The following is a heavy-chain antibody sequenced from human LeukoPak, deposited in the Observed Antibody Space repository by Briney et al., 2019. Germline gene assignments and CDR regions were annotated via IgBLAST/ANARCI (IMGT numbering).Heavy chain of an antibody. CDR3: AGHHPRNTVDF. V-gene: IGHV4-59*08. J-gene: IGHJ4*02. CDR1: GGSISSYY. Sequence: PSETLSLTCTVSGGSISSYYWSWIRQPPGRGLEWIAYISDIGSINYNPSLKSRVTISLDTSKNQFSLKLSSVTAADTAVYYCAGHHPRNTVDFWGQGTLVTVSS. CDR2: ISDIGSI. D-gene: IGHD2/OR15-2a*01.